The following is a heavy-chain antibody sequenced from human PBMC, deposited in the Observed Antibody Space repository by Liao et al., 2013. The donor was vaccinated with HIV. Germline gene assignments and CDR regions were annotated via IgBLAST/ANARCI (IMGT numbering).Heavy chain of an antibody. V-gene: IGHV4-34*11. Sequence: QVQLQQWGAGLLKPSETLSLTCGVYGGSFSAYNWSWIRQPPGKGLEWIGYIYYSGTTNYNPSLKSRVTISVDTSKNQFSLKLSSVTAADTAVYYCARRDGYNYFDYWGQGTLVTVSS. J-gene: IGHJ4*02. CDR1: GGSFSAYN. CDR2: IYYSGTT. CDR3: ARRDGYNYFDY. D-gene: IGHD5-24*01.